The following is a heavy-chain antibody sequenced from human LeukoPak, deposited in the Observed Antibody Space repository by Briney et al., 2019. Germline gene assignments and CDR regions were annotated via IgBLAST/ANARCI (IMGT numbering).Heavy chain of an antibody. CDR2: IYYSGST. J-gene: IGHJ5*02. V-gene: IGHV4-34*01. D-gene: IGHD3-3*01. Sequence: SETLSLTCAVYGGSFSGYYWGWIRQPPGKGLEWIGNIYYSGSTYYNPSLKSRVTISVDTSKNQFSLKLSSVTAADTAVYYCARLTTIFGVVPSWGQGTLVTVSS. CDR3: ARLTTIFGVVPS. CDR1: GGSFSGYY.